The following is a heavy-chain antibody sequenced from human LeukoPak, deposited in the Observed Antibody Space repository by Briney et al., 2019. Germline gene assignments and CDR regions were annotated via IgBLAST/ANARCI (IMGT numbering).Heavy chain of an antibody. V-gene: IGHV4-38-2*02. D-gene: IGHD2-2*01. CDR1: GYSISSGYY. CDR2: IYHSGST. CDR3: ASLVVPAAIGYYYYYYMDV. Sequence: TSETLSLTCTVSGYSISSGYYWGWIRQPPGQGLEWIGSIYHSGSTYYNPSLKSRVTISVDTSKNQFSLQLSSVTAADTAVYYCASLVVPAAIGYYYYYYMDVWGKGTTVTVSS. J-gene: IGHJ6*03.